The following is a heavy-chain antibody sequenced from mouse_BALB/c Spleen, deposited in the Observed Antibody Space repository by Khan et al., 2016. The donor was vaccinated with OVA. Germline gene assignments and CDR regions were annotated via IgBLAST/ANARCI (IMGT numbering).Heavy chain of an antibody. CDR3: ARSGYGGFAY. CDR1: GYSFTDYT. J-gene: IGHJ3*01. V-gene: IGHV1-18*01. CDR2: INPYNGDT. D-gene: IGHD1-2*01. Sequence: VQLKESGPELVKPGASMKISCKASGYSFTDYTMNWVKQRHGKNLEWIGLINPYNGDTNYNQKFKGKATLTVDKSSSTAYLELLCLTSEDSAVYYCARSGYGGFAYWGQGTLVTVSA.